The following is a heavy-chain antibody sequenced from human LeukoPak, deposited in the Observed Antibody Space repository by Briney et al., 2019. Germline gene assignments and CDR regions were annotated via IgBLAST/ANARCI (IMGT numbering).Heavy chain of an antibody. J-gene: IGHJ4*02. CDR1: GFTFSNYD. CDR2: IGTAGDT. Sequence: GGSLRLSCAASGFTFSNYDMHWVRQATGRGLEWASAIGTAGDTYYPGSVKGRFTISRDDSKNTLYLQMNSLRAEDTALYYCARGSHIGAAGILDNWGQGTLVTVSS. CDR3: ARGSHIGAAGILDN. V-gene: IGHV3-13*04. D-gene: IGHD6-13*01.